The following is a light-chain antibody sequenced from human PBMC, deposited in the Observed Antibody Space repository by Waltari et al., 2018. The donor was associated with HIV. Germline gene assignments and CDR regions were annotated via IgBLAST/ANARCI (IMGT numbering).Light chain of an antibody. CDR1: SLRNYY. CDR3: NSRDSSGNHVV. V-gene: IGLV3-19*01. CDR2: GKN. J-gene: IGLJ2*01. Sequence: SSELTPDPAVSVALGQTVQHTCQGTSLRNYYASCYQQQPGQAPVLVIYGKNNRPSGSPDLFSGSSSGNTASLTITGAQGEDEADYYCNSRDSSGNHVVFGGGTKLTV.